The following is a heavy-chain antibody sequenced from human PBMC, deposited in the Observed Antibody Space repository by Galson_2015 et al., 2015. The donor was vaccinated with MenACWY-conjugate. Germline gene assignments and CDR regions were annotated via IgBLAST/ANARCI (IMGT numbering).Heavy chain of an antibody. CDR3: ARLGGNYRTTSHFDY. J-gene: IGHJ4*02. Sequence: RINSDGRSTSYADSVKGRFTISRDNAKNTLYLQMNSLRAEDTAVYYCARLGGNYRTTSHFDYWGQGTLVTVSS. V-gene: IGHV3-74*01. D-gene: IGHD1-26*01. CDR2: INSDGRST.